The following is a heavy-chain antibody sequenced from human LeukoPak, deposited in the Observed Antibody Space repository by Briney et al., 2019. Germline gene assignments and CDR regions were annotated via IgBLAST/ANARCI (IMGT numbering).Heavy chain of an antibody. CDR2: IIPTFGIA. J-gene: IGHJ4*02. Sequence: SVKVSCKASGGTFSSYAISWVRQAPGQGLEWMGRIIPTFGIANYVQKFQGRVTITADKSTSTAYMELSSLRSEDTAVYYCARARGLWFGESRDDSFDYWGQGTLVTVSS. CDR3: ARARGLWFGESRDDSFDY. CDR1: GGTFSSYA. V-gene: IGHV1-69*04. D-gene: IGHD3-10*01.